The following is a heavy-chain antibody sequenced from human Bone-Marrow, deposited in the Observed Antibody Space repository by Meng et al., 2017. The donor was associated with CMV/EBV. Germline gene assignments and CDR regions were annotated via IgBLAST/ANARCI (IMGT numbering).Heavy chain of an antibody. CDR3: AREPVEWLLYRYVPGTLDV. CDR2: INHGGYT. J-gene: IGHJ6*02. D-gene: IGHD3-3*01. CDR1: GFTFSSYS. V-gene: IGHV4-34*01. Sequence: ESLKISCAASGFTFSSYSMNWVRQAPGKGLEWIGEINHGGYTNYCPSLKSRVTISRDTSKNQFSLKLTSVTAADTAVYYCAREPVEWLLYRYVPGTLDVWGQGTTVTVSS.